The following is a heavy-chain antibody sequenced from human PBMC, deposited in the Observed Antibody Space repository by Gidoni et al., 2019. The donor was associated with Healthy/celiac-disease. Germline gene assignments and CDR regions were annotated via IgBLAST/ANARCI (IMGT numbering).Heavy chain of an antibody. V-gene: IGHV1-46*01. J-gene: IGHJ6*02. CDR1: GYTFTSYY. CDR2: INPSGGST. CDR3: ARDAHEGDSSGYYGDYYYGMDV. Sequence: QVQLVQSGAEVKKPGASVKVSCKASGYTFTSYYMHWVRQAPGQGLEWMGIINPSGGSTSYAQKFQGRVTMTRDTSTSTVYMELSSLRSEDTAVYYCARDAHEGDSSGYYGDYYYGMDVWGQGTTVTVSS. D-gene: IGHD3-22*01.